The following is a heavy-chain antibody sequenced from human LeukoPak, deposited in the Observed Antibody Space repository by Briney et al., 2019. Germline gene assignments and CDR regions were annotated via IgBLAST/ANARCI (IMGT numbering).Heavy chain of an antibody. D-gene: IGHD5-24*01. Sequence: GGSLRLSCVGSGYSFDEYAMHWVRLAPGKGLEWVANIKEDGTETYYVDSVKGRFTISRDNAKNSLYLQMNSLRVEDTAVYYCAKEGRSLQTYWGQGTLVTVSS. V-gene: IGHV3-7*03. CDR1: GYSFDEYA. CDR3: AKEGRSLQTY. J-gene: IGHJ4*02. CDR2: IKEDGTET.